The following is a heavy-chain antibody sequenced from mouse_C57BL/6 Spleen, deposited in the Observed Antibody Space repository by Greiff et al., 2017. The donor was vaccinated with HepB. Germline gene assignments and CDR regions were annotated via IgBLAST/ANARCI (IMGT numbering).Heavy chain of an antibody. V-gene: IGHV5-17*01. Sequence: EVKLVESGGGLVKPGGSLKLSCAASGFTFSDYGMHWVRQAPEKGLEWVAYISSGSSTIYYADTVKGRFTISRDNAKNTLFLQMTSLRSEDTAMYYCARPERFAYWGQGTLVTVSA. J-gene: IGHJ3*01. CDR3: ARPERFAY. CDR2: ISSGSSTI. CDR1: GFTFSDYG.